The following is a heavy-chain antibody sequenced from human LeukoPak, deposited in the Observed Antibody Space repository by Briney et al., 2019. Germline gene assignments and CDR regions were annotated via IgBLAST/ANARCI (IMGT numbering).Heavy chain of an antibody. Sequence: GESLKISCKGSGYSFTTYWVSWVRQMPGKGLEWMGRIDPSDSYTNYSPSFQGHVTMSADRSISTAYLHWSSLKASDTALYYCARQAVDYYYGMDVWGQGTTVTVSS. D-gene: IGHD6-25*01. V-gene: IGHV5-10-1*01. CDR2: IDPSDSYT. CDR1: GYSFTTYW. CDR3: ARQAVDYYYGMDV. J-gene: IGHJ6*02.